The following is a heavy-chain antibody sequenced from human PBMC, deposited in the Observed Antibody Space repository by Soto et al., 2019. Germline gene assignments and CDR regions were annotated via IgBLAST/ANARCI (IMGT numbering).Heavy chain of an antibody. V-gene: IGHV3-21*01. CDR1: GLTFSSYS. J-gene: IGHJ4*02. CDR2: ISSSSSYI. CDR3: ASERLCGADCYFFDN. Sequence: GGSLRLSCAASGLTFSSYSMNWVRQAPGKGLEWVSSISSSSSYIYYADSVRGRFTISRDNAKNSLYLQMNSLRAEDTAIYYCASERLCGADCYFFDNWGQGTQVTVSS. D-gene: IGHD2-21*02.